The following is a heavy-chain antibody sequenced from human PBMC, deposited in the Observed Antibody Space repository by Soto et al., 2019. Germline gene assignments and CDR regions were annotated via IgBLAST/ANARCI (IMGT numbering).Heavy chain of an antibody. J-gene: IGHJ4*02. CDR2: ISWNSESI. V-gene: IGHV3-9*01. CDR3: AKLPYGSGRYPFHX. CDR1: GFTFEDYA. Sequence: GGSLRLSFAASGFTFEDYAMHWVRQAPGKGLEWVSCISWNSESIGYADSVKGRFTMSRDNGKNSLFLQMNSLRPEDTAFYYCAKLPYGSGRYPFHXWGQGTLLTVSX. D-gene: IGHD3-10*01.